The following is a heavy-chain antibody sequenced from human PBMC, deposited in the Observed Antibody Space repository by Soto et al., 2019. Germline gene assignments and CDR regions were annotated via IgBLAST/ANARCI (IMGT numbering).Heavy chain of an antibody. J-gene: IGHJ6*02. CDR1: GGTFSSYA. CDR2: IIPIFGTA. V-gene: IGHV1-69*13. CDR3: ARDGGACSSTSCYAPITIYYYGMDV. Sequence: ASVKVSWKASGGTFSSYAISWVRQAPGQGLEWMGGIIPIFGTANYAQKFQGRVTITADESTSTAYMELSSLRSEDTAVYYCARDGGACSSTSCYAPITIYYYGMDVWGQGTTVTVS. D-gene: IGHD2-2*01.